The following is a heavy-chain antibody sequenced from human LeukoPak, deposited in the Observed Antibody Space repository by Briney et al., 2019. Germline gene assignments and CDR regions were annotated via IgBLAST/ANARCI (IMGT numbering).Heavy chain of an antibody. Sequence: GGSLRLSCAASGFTFSSYWMGWVRQAPGKGLEWVALINPDGSQTNYVDSVKGRLTISRDNAENSLYLQMNSLRAEDTAVYYCARDLGYGALDPWGQGTLVTVSS. CDR1: GFTFSSYW. CDR3: ARDLGYGALDP. CDR2: INPDGSQT. V-gene: IGHV3-7*01. D-gene: IGHD4-17*01. J-gene: IGHJ5*02.